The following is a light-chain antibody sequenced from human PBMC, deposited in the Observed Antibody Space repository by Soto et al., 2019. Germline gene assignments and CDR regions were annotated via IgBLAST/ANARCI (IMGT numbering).Light chain of an antibody. V-gene: IGLV1-47*02. J-gene: IGLJ2*01. Sequence: QSVLTQPPSASGTPGQRVTISCSGSRSNIGTNHVYWYQQFPGAAPKLLIYNDNQRPSGVPDRFSGSKSGTSASLAISGLRSEDEADYYCAAWDDSLSGLFGGGTKLTVL. CDR2: NDN. CDR1: RSNIGTNH. CDR3: AAWDDSLSGL.